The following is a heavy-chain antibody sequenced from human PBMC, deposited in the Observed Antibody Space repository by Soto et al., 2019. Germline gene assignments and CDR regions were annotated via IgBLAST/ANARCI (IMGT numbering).Heavy chain of an antibody. D-gene: IGHD2-15*01. CDR1: GFTFSSYS. J-gene: IGHJ3*02. Sequence: GGSLRLSCAASGFTFSSYSMNWVRQAPGKGLEWVSSISSSSSYIYYADSVKGRFTISRDNAKNSLYLQMDSLRAEDTAVYYCARDQVLGYCSGGSCRKRAFDIWGQGTMVTVSS. CDR2: ISSSSSYI. V-gene: IGHV3-21*01. CDR3: ARDQVLGYCSGGSCRKRAFDI.